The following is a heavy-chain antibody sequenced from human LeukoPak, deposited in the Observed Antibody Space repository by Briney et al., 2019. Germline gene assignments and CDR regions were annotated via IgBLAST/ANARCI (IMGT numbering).Heavy chain of an antibody. CDR3: AKAPITMVRDPSWDYYYMDV. CDR1: GFTFSSYG. Sequence: PGGSLRLSCAASGFTFSSYGMHWVRQAPGKGLEWEAFIRYDGSNKYYADSVKGRFTISRDNSKNTLYLQMNSLRAEDTAVYYCAKAPITMVRDPSWDYYYMDVWGKGTTVTVSS. D-gene: IGHD3-10*01. V-gene: IGHV3-30*02. CDR2: IRYDGSNK. J-gene: IGHJ6*03.